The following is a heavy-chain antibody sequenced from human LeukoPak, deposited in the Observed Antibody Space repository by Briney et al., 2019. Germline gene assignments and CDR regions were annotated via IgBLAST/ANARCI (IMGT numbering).Heavy chain of an antibody. CDR2: IIPIFGTA. J-gene: IGHJ5*02. D-gene: IGHD2-2*02. Sequence: ASVKVSCKASGDTFITYTFSWVRQAPGQGLEWMGGIIPIFGTANYAQKFQGRVTITTDESTSTAYMELSSLRSEDTAVYYCGIEYCSSTSCHTNWFDPWGQGTLVTVSS. CDR1: GDTFITYT. V-gene: IGHV1-69*05. CDR3: GIEYCSSTSCHTNWFDP.